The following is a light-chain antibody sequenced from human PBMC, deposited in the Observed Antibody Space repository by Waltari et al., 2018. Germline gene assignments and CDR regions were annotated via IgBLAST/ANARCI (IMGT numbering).Light chain of an antibody. V-gene: IGKV4-1*01. CDR2: WAS. J-gene: IGKJ2*01. CDR3: QQYYSIPPA. CDR1: QSVLYSSNNENY. Sequence: DIVMTQSPDSLAVSLGARATINCKSSQSVLYSSNNENYLPWYQQKPGQPPKLLIYWASARTSGVPDQFSGSGSGTDFTLTISSLQAEDVAVYYCQQYYSIPPAFGQGTKLEIQ.